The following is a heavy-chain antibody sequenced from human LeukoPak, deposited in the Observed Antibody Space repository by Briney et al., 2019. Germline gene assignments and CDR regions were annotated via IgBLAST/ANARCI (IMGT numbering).Heavy chain of an antibody. CDR2: FDPEDGET. CDR1: GYTLTELS. CDR3: ARSNVDTASDWFDP. Sequence: GASVKVSCKVSGYTLTELSMHWVRQAPGKGLEWMGGFDPEDGETIYAQKFQGRVTMTTDTSTNTAYMELRSLRSDDTAVFYCARSNVDTASDWFDPWGQGTLVTVSS. J-gene: IGHJ5*02. V-gene: IGHV1-24*01. D-gene: IGHD5-18*01.